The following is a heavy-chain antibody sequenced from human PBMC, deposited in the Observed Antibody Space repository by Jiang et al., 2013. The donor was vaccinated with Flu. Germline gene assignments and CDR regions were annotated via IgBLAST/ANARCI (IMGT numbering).Heavy chain of an antibody. J-gene: IGHJ4*02. CDR1: GFTFSSYG. D-gene: IGHD3-3*01. CDR2: ISYDGSNK. CDR3: AKELSVDYDFWSGWDY. Sequence: LLESGGGVVQPGRSLRLSCAASGFTFSSYGMHWVRQAPGKGLEWVAVISYDGSNKYYADSVKGRFTISRDNSKNTLYLQMNSLRAEDTAVYYCAKELSVDYDFWSGWDYWGQGTRVVTVSS. V-gene: IGHV3-30*18.